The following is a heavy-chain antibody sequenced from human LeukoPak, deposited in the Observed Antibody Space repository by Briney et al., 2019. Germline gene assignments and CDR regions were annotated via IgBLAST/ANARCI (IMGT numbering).Heavy chain of an antibody. CDR3: AKDPIAVAGNNYYRMDV. D-gene: IGHD6-19*01. V-gene: IGHV3-30*18. J-gene: IGHJ6*02. CDR1: GFTFSNYG. CDR2: ISSDGSNK. Sequence: GGSLRLSCAASGFTFSNYGMYWVRQAPGKGLEWVAVISSDGSNKYYADSVKGRFTISRDNSKDTLYLQMNSLRAEDTAVYYCAKDPIAVAGNNYYRMDVWGQGTTVAVSS.